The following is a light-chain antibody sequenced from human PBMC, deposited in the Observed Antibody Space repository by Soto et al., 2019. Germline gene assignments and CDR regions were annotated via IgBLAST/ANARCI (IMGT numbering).Light chain of an antibody. CDR3: SSYTSSSTLYV. CDR2: DVS. V-gene: IGLV2-14*01. J-gene: IGLJ1*01. CDR1: SSDFGGYNY. Sequence: QPVLTQPASVTGSPVQASRISCTGTSSDFGGYNYVSWYQQHPGKAPKLMIYDVSNRPSGVSNRFSGSKSGNTASLTISGLQAEDEADYYCSSYTSSSTLYVFRTGTKVTVL.